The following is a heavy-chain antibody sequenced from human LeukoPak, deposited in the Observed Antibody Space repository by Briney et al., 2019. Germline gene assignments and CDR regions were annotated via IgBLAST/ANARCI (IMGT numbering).Heavy chain of an antibody. V-gene: IGHV3-15*01. CDR1: GFTFSNAW. CDR2: IKSKTDGGTT. D-gene: IGHD4-23*01. CDR3: TPKGRLTPPDS. J-gene: IGHJ5*01. Sequence: GGSLRLSCAASGFTFSNAWMSWVRQAPGKGLEWVGRIKSKTDGGTTDYAAPVKGRFTISTDAYKNTLYLQRNSLKTQDTAVYYCTPKGRLTPPDSWGQGTLVTVSP.